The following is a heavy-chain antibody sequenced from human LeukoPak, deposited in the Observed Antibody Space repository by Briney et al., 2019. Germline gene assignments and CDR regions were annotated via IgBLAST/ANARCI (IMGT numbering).Heavy chain of an antibody. V-gene: IGHV4-34*01. CDR1: GGSFSGYY. Sequence: PSETLSLTCAVYGGSFSGYYWSWIRQPPGKGLEWIGEINHSGSTNYNPSLKSRVTISVDTSKNQFSLKLSSVTAADTAVYYCARQFGVVVVAATPWWFDPWGQGTLVTASS. D-gene: IGHD2-15*01. J-gene: IGHJ5*02. CDR2: INHSGST. CDR3: ARQFGVVVVAATPWWFDP.